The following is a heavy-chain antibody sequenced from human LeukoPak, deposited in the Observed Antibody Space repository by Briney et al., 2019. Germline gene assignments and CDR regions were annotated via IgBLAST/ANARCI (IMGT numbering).Heavy chain of an antibody. J-gene: IGHJ5*02. CDR3: AKLVYTLDGSGPNWFDP. D-gene: IGHD2-15*01. Sequence: PSETLSLTCAVSGDGISDIYWSWIRQPPGKGLEWIGFIHTSGSTYYIPSLKSRVTMSVDTSKNQFSLKLSSVTAADTAVYYCAKLVYTLDGSGPNWFDPWGQGALVTVSS. V-gene: IGHV4-4*09. CDR1: GDGISDIY. CDR2: IHTSGST.